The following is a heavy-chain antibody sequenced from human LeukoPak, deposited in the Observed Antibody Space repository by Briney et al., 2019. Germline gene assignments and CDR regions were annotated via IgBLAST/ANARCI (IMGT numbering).Heavy chain of an antibody. D-gene: IGHD3-16*01. CDR3: AKDEDGINAVDVFDI. V-gene: IGHV3-23*01. CDR2: IRDSAYRT. J-gene: IGHJ3*02. CDR1: GLTFNNYW. Sequence: GGSLRLSCAAFGLTFNNYWMSWVRQAPGKGLERVSSIRDSAYRTYYADSVKGRFTISRDNSKNTLYLQMNSLRAEDTAVYYCAKDEDGINAVDVFDIWGQGTMVTVSS.